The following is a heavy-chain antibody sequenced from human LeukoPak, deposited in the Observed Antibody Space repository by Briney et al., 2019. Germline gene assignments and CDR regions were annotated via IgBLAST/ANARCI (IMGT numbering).Heavy chain of an antibody. J-gene: IGHJ6*03. D-gene: IGHD3-10*01. CDR3: ARSPPWYQPPAGSYNHYYYCYMDV. V-gene: IGHV3-9*01. CDR2: ISWDSGRK. Sequence: PGRSLRLSCVASGFTFDDYAMHWVRQAPGKGLEWVSGISWDSGRKGYADSVKGRFTISRDNAKNSLYLQMNSLRAEDTAVYYCARSPPWYQPPAGSYNHYYYCYMDVWGKGTTVTISS. CDR1: GFTFDDYA.